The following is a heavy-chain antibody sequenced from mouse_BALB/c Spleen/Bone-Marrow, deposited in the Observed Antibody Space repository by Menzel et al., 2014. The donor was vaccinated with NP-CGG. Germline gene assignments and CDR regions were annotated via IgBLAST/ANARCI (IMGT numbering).Heavy chain of an antibody. CDR1: GYTFSSYW. Sequence: QVHVKQSGAELMKPGASVKISCKATGYTFSSYWIAWVKQRPGHGLEWIGEILPGSGSTNYNEKFKGKATFTADTSSNTAYMQLSSLTSEDSAVYYCARGIDYYAMDYWGQRTSVTVSS. CDR2: ILPGSGST. V-gene: IGHV1-9*01. J-gene: IGHJ4*01. CDR3: ARGIDYYAMDY.